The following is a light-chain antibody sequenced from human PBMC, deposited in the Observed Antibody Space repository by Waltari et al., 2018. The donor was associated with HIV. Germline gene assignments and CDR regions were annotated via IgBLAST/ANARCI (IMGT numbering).Light chain of an antibody. CDR2: EVT. Sequence: QSALTQPASVSGSPGQSITISCTGTSSDVGGYNYVSRYQQHPGKAPKLMIYEVTNRPSGVSNRFSGSKSGNTASLTISGLQVEDEADYYCSSYTSSSLEIFGGGTKLTVL. CDR1: SSDVGGYNY. V-gene: IGLV2-14*03. J-gene: IGLJ2*01. CDR3: SSYTSSSLEI.